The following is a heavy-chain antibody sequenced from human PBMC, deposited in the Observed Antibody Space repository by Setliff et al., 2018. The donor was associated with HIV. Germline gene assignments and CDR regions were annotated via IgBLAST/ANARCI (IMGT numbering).Heavy chain of an antibody. Sequence: GESLKISCAASGFTLSRYWTSWVRQAPGKGLEWVANINQDGSERHYVDSVKGRFTISRDNAKNLLSLQMNSLRVEDTAVYYCASPYYDFVWGSYQPDYWGQGTLVTVSS. J-gene: IGHJ4*02. CDR2: INQDGSER. CDR3: ASPYYDFVWGSYQPDY. V-gene: IGHV3-7*01. CDR1: GFTLSRYW. D-gene: IGHD3-16*02.